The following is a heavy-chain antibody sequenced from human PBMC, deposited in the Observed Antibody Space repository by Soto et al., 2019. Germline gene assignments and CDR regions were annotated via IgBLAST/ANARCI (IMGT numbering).Heavy chain of an antibody. D-gene: IGHD5-18*01. Sequence: GGSLRLSCAASGFTFSSYAMSWVRQAPGKGLEWVSAISGSGGSTYYADSVKGRFTISRDNSKNTLYLQMNSLRAEDTAVYYCAKDTFTPVDTAMVTGQKHYGMDVWGQGTTVTVS. J-gene: IGHJ6*02. CDR1: GFTFSSYA. CDR3: AKDTFTPVDTAMVTGQKHYGMDV. CDR2: ISGSGGST. V-gene: IGHV3-23*01.